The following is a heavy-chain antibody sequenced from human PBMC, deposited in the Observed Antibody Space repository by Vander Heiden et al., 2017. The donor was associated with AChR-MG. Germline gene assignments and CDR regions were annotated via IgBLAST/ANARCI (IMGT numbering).Heavy chain of an antibody. CDR2: ISSSGSTI. D-gene: IGHD2-15*01. J-gene: IGHJ6*03. V-gene: IGHV3-48*03. CDR1: GFTFIRYE. CDR3: ARGPFAVAGPDYYYYYYMDV. Sequence: EVQLVESGGGLVQPGGSLRLSCAASGFTFIRYEMNWVRQAPGKGLEWVSYISSSGSTIYYADSVKGRFTISRDNAKNSLYLQMNSLRAEDTAVYYCARGPFAVAGPDYYYYYYMDVWGKGTTVTVSS.